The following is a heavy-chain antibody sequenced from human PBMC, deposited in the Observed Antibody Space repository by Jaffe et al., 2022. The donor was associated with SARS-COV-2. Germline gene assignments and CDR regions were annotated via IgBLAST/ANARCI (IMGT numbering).Heavy chain of an antibody. D-gene: IGHD2-15*01. CDR2: IYPGDSDT. CDR3: ARRGYCSGGGCYSAAFDI. J-gene: IGHJ3*02. Sequence: EVQLEQSGAEVKKPGESLKISCKGSGYSFTDYWVAWVRQMPGRGLEWMGIIYPGDSDTRYSPSFQGQVTISADKSITTAYLRWSSLKASDTAMYYCARRGYCSGGGCYSAAFDIWGQGTMVTVSS. V-gene: IGHV5-51*01. CDR1: GYSFTDYW.